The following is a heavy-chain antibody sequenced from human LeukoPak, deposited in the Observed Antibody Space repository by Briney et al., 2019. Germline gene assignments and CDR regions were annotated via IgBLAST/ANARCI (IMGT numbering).Heavy chain of an antibody. CDR3: VKDGHCTHTSCYYFDY. J-gene: IGHJ4*02. CDR2: ISYDGNNK. D-gene: IGHD2-2*01. V-gene: IGHV3-30-3*01. Sequence: GGSLRLSCAASGFSFNSYAMYWVRQAPGKGLEWVAVISYDGNNKYDADSVKGRFTISRDNSKNTLYLQMNSLRTEDTAVYYCVKDGHCTHTSCYYFDYWGQGTLVTVSS. CDR1: GFSFNSYA.